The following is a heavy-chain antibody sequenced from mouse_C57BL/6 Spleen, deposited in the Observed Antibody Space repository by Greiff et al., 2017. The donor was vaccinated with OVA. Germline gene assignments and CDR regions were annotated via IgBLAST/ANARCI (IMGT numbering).Heavy chain of an antibody. CDR3: TTRGNYDNYMFAY. CDR1: GYTFTSYW. J-gene: IGHJ3*01. D-gene: IGHD2-1*01. V-gene: IGHV1-5*01. Sequence: EVQLQESGTVLARPGASVKMSCKTSGYTFTSYWMHWVKQRPGQGLEWIGAIYPGHSDTSYNQKFKGKAKLTAVTSASTAYMELSSLTNEDSAVYCCTTRGNYDNYMFAYWGQGTLVTVSA. CDR2: IYPGHSDT.